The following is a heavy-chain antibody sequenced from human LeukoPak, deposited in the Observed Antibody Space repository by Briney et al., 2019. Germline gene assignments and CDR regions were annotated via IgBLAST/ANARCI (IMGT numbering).Heavy chain of an antibody. J-gene: IGHJ6*02. CDR1: GYTFTSYD. CDR2: MNPNSGNT. Sequence: ASVKVSCKASGYTFTSYDINWVRQATGQGLEWMGWMNPNSGNTGYVQKFQGRVTMTRNTSISTAYMELSSLRSEDTAVYYCARVSPQRYCSGGSCYSILYYYYYYGMDVWGQGTTVTVSS. CDR3: ARVSPQRYCSGGSCYSILYYYYYYGMDV. V-gene: IGHV1-8*01. D-gene: IGHD2-15*01.